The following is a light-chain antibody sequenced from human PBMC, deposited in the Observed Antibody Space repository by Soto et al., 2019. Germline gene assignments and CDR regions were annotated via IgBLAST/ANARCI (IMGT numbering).Light chain of an antibody. CDR3: RQFNNYPRT. J-gene: IGKJ1*01. CDR1: HDISIA. Sequence: AIQLTQSPSSLSAFVGDRVTITCRASHDISIALAWYQQKPGRAPKLLIYDASKLQSGVPSRFSGSGYGTDFTLTISSLQPEDFATYSCRQFNNYPRTFGQGTKVEIK. CDR2: DAS. V-gene: IGKV1D-13*01.